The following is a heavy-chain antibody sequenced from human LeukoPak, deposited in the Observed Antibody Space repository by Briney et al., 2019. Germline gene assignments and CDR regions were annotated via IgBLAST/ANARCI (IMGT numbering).Heavy chain of an antibody. J-gene: IGHJ4*02. CDR1: GFTFSSYA. V-gene: IGHV3-23*01. CDR2: ISGSGGST. CDR3: AKDLGDFWSGYSYFDY. Sequence: GGCLRLSCAASGFTFSSYAMSWVRQAPGKGLEWVSAISGSGGSTYYADSVKGRFTISRDNSKNTLYLQMNSLRAEDTAVYYCAKDLGDFWSGYSYFDYWGQGTLVTVSS. D-gene: IGHD3-3*01.